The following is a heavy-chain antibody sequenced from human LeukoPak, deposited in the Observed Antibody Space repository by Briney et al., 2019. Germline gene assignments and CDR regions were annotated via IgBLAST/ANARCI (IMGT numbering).Heavy chain of an antibody. D-gene: IGHD3-9*01. CDR2: IYYNGIT. CDR3: ARLDYDILTGYYIGWFDP. Sequence: SETLSLTCSVSGGSISSYYWSWLRQPPGKGLEGIGYIYYNGITNYNPSLKSRVTISVDTSKNQISLRLSSVTAADTAVYYCARLDYDILTGYYIGWFDPWGQGTLVTVSS. J-gene: IGHJ5*02. CDR1: GGSISSYY. V-gene: IGHV4-59*01.